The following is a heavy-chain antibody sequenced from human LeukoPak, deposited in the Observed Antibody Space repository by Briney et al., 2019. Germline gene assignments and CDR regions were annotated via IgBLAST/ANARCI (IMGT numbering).Heavy chain of an antibody. D-gene: IGHD2-2*01. CDR2: ISYSGRT. CDR3: ASSTNGYCSSTSCYAGAFDI. V-gene: IGHV4-30-4*01. Sequence: PSQTLSLTCTVSGGSISSGNYYWTWIRQPPEKGLEWIGYISYSGRTYYNPSLKGRVTISVDTSKNQFSLKLSSVTATDTAVYYCASSTNGYCSSTSCYAGAFDIWGQGTMVTVPS. CDR1: GGSISSGNYY. J-gene: IGHJ3*02.